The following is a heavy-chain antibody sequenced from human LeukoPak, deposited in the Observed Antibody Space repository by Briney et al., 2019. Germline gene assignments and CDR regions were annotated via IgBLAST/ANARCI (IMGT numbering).Heavy chain of an antibody. CDR1: GGSISSSSYY. CDR2: IYYSGST. Sequence: PSETLSLTCTVSGGSISSSSYYWGWIRQPPGKGLEWIGSIYYSGSTYYNPSLKSRVTISVDTSKNQFSLKLSSVTAADTAVYYCARFGLPPSGYDLNQFDYWGQGTLVTVSS. J-gene: IGHJ4*02. D-gene: IGHD5-12*01. V-gene: IGHV4-39*01. CDR3: ARFGLPPSGYDLNQFDY.